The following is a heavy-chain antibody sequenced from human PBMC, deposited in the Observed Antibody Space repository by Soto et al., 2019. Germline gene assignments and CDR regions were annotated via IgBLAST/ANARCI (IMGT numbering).Heavy chain of an antibody. CDR3: SHASISPYYYYGMDV. V-gene: IGHV2-5*02. J-gene: IGHJ6*02. CDR2: IYWDDDR. CDR1: GFSLSTSGVG. Sequence: QITLKESGPTLVKPTQTLTLTCTFSGFSLSTSGVGVGWIRQPPGKALEWLAVIYWDDDRRYSPSLKSRLTHTKDTSKNQVVLTMTTTDPVDTGTYYCSHASISPYYYYGMDVWGQGTTVTVSS. D-gene: IGHD1-20*01.